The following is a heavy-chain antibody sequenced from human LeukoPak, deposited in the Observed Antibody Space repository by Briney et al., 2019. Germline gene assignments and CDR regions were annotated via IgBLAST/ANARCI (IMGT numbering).Heavy chain of an antibody. CDR2: ISFSSESI. V-gene: IGHV3-21*01. CDR1: GFSFSIYT. Sequence: PGGSLRLSCAASGFSFSIYTMTWVRQAPGRGLEGVSSISFSSESIYYADSVKGRFAISRDNAKNSLYLQMTSLRAEDTAVYYCARDRETSGWENDAFDIWGQGTMVTVSS. CDR3: ARDRETSGWENDAFDI. D-gene: IGHD6-19*01. J-gene: IGHJ3*02.